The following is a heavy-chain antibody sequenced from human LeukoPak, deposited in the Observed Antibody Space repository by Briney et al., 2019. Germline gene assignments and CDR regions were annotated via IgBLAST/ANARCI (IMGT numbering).Heavy chain of an antibody. V-gene: IGHV2-5*02. D-gene: IGHD3-9*01. CDR1: GFPLSTSGVG. J-gene: IGHJ4*02. CDR2: IYWDDDK. Sequence: SGPTLVNPTQTLTLTCTFSGFPLSTSGVGVGWIRQPPGKALEWLALIYWDDDKRYSPSLKSRLTITKDTSKNQVVLTMTNMDPVDTATYYCAHRDYDILTGPLFDYWGQGTLVTVSS. CDR3: AHRDYDILTGPLFDY.